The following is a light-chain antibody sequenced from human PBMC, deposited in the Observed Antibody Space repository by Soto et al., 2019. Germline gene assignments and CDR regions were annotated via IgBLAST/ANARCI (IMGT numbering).Light chain of an antibody. Sequence: EIMMTQPPATLAVSEREGATLSCRASQSVSSNLAWYQQKPGQAPRLLIYGASTRATGIPARFSGSGSGTEFTLTISSLQSEDFAVYYCQQYNNWPITLGQGRLLEVK. V-gene: IGKV3-15*01. CDR3: QQYNNWPIT. CDR1: QSVSSN. J-gene: IGKJ5*01. CDR2: GAS.